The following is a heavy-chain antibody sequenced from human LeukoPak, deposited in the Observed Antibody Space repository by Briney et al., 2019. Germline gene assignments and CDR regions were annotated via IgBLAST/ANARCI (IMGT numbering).Heavy chain of an antibody. D-gene: IGHD6-13*01. J-gene: IGHJ4*02. CDR1: GYTFTDYY. CDR2: IDPNSGGT. V-gene: IGHV1-2*02. Sequence: ASVKVSCKTSGYTFTDYYLHWVRQAPGQGLEWMGRIDPNSGGTNYAQKFQVRVTVTRDTSTSTVYMELSGLRSDDTAVYYCARVPGPYTTSRFDYWGQGTLVTVSS. CDR3: ARVPGPYTTSRFDY.